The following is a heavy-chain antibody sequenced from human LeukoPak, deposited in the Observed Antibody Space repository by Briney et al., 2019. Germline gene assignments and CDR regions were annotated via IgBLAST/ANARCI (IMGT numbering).Heavy chain of an antibody. CDR3: ARSILHSGGSWCWYYFDY. CDR1: AGSISGHY. CDR2: IYSSGNT. J-gene: IGHJ4*02. V-gene: IGHV4-59*11. D-gene: IGHD2-15*01. Sequence: SETLSRTCTVSAGSISGHYWSWIRQPPGKGLEWIGYIYSSGNTDYNPSLKSRVTISPDTSKNHFSLELSSVTAADTAVYYCARSILHSGGSWCWYYFDYWGQGTLVTVSS.